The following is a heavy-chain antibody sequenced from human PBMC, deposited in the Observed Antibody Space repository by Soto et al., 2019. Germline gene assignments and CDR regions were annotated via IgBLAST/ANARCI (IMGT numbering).Heavy chain of an antibody. Sequence: EESLXISCKGYGYSFTNYWIGWVRQMPGKGLEWMGIIYPGDSDTRYSPSFQGQVIISADKSISTAYLQWSSLKASDTAMYYCARSRDYYYGVDVWGQGTTVTVSS. V-gene: IGHV5-51*01. J-gene: IGHJ6*02. CDR1: GYSFTNYW. CDR2: IYPGDSDT. CDR3: ARSRDYYYGVDV.